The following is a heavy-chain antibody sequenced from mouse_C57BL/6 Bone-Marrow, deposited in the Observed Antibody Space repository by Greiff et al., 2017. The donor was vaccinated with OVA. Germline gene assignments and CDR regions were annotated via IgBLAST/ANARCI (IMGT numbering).Heavy chain of an antibody. V-gene: IGHV14-4*01. J-gene: IGHJ4*01. Sequence: VQLQQSGAELVRPGASVKLSCTASGFNIKDDYMHWVKQRPEQGLEWIGWIDPENGDTEYASKFPGKATITADTSSNTAYLQLSSLTSEDTAVYYCTTYPYYYGSSYYYAMDYWGQGTSVTVSS. D-gene: IGHD1-1*01. CDR3: TTYPYYYGSSYYYAMDY. CDR2: IDPENGDT. CDR1: GFNIKDDY.